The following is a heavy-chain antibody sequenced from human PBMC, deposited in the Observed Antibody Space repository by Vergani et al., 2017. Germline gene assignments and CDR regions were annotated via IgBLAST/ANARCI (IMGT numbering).Heavy chain of an antibody. Sequence: EVQLVESGGGLVKPGGSLRLSCAASGFTFSSYSMNWVRQAPGKGLEWVSSISSSSSYIYYADSVKGRFTISRDNAKHSLYLQMNSLGAEDTPVYYCAKEVSANDYGDYAGFSYYYGMDVWGQGTTVTVSS. D-gene: IGHD4-17*01. CDR1: GFTFSSYS. V-gene: IGHV3-21*01. CDR3: AKEVSANDYGDYAGFSYYYGMDV. J-gene: IGHJ6*02. CDR2: ISSSSSYI.